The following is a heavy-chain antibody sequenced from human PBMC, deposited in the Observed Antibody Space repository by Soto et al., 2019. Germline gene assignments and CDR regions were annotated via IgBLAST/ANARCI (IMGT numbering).Heavy chain of an antibody. CDR3: ARDLYSSSWYYYYYGMDV. CDR2: ISAYNGNT. V-gene: IGHV1-18*01. CDR1: GYTFTSYG. D-gene: IGHD6-13*01. Sequence: QVQLVQSGAEVKKPGASVKVSCKASGYTFTSYGISWVRQAPGQGLEWMGWISAYNGNTNYAQKLQGRVTMTTDTXTXTXXMELRSLRSDDTAVYYCARDLYSSSWYYYYYGMDVWGQGTTVTVSS. J-gene: IGHJ6*02.